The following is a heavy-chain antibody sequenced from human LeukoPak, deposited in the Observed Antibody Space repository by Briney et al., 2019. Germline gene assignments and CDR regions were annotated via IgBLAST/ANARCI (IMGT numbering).Heavy chain of an antibody. CDR2: INHSGST. J-gene: IGHJ6*02. D-gene: IGHD2-15*01. V-gene: IGHV4-34*01. Sequence: GSLRLSCAASGFTFSSYAMSWIRQPPGKGLEWIGEINHSGSTNYNPSLKSRVTISVDTSKNQFSLKLSSVTAADTAVYYCARGLVVVVAASGGMDVWGQGTTVTVSS. CDR1: GFTFSSYA. CDR3: ARGLVVVVAASGGMDV.